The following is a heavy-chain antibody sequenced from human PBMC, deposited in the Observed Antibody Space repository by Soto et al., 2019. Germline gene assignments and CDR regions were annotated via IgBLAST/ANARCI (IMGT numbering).Heavy chain of an antibody. Sequence: QVQLVQSGAELKKPGSSVKVSCKASGDTFSGYPINWVRQAPGEGLEWMGRIIPVFGTRNDAQRFEGRVTFTADESKNTAYMELRGLLSEDTAVYYCARDGGFGELKYWGPGTLVTVSS. CDR2: IIPVFGTR. D-gene: IGHD3-10*01. V-gene: IGHV1-69*18. J-gene: IGHJ4*02. CDR3: ARDGGFGELKY. CDR1: GDTFSGYP.